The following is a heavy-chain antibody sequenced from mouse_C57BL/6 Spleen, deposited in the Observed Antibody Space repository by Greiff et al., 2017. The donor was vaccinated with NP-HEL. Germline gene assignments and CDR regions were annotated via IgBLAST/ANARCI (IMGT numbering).Heavy chain of an antibody. Sequence: VHVKQSGPELVKPGASVKISCKASGYSFTDYNMNWVKQSNGKSLEWIGVINPNYGTTSYNQKFKGKATLTVDQSSSTAYMQLNSLTSEDSAVYYCARGIYYGAYYFDDWGQGTTLTVSS. V-gene: IGHV1-39*01. CDR3: ARGIYYGAYYFDD. J-gene: IGHJ2*01. D-gene: IGHD1-2*01. CDR2: INPNYGTT. CDR1: GYSFTDYN.